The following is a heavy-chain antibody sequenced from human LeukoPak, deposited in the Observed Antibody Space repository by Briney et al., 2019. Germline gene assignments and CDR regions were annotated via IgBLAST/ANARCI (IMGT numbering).Heavy chain of an antibody. Sequence: GGSLRLSCAASGFTFSSYWMSWVRQAPGKGLEWVSSISSSSYIYYADSVKGRFTISRDNAKNSLYLQMNSLRAEDTAVYYCARPSITIFGVVINYMDVWGKGTTVTVSS. D-gene: IGHD3-3*01. CDR2: ISSSSYI. J-gene: IGHJ6*03. CDR3: ARPSITIFGVVINYMDV. CDR1: GFTFSSYW. V-gene: IGHV3-21*01.